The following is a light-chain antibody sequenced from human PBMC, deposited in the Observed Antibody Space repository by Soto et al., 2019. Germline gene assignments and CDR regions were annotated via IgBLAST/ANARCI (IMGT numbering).Light chain of an antibody. CDR2: GAS. V-gene: IGKV3-20*01. CDR1: QTVTSNY. J-gene: IGKJ1*01. CDR3: QHYVTSLTT. Sequence: EIVLTQSPGTLSLSPGERAALSCGGSQTVTSNYLAWYQQKPGQAPRLLIFGASIRVTGIPDRFIGSGSGTDFTLTISRLEPEDFAVYYCQHYVTSLTTFGQGTKVDIK.